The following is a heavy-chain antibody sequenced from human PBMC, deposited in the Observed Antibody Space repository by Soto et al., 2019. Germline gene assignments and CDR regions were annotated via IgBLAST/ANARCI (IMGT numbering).Heavy chain of an antibody. D-gene: IGHD4-17*01. Sequence: ASVKVSCKASGYTFTSYYMHWVRQAPGQGLEWMGIINPSVGSTSYAQKFQGRVTMTRDTSTSTVYMELSSLRSEDTAVYYCARPERDGADFDYWGQGSLVTVSS. J-gene: IGHJ4*02. CDR2: INPSVGST. CDR1: GYTFTSYY. V-gene: IGHV1-46*01. CDR3: ARPERDGADFDY.